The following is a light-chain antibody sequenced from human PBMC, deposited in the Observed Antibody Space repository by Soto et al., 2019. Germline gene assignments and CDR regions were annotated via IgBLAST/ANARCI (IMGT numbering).Light chain of an antibody. V-gene: IGKV3-15*01. Sequence: EIVVTQSPATLSLSPRQRATLSCRTSQNINNTLAWYQQKPGQAPRLLIYGASTRATGTPARFSGSGSGTEFTLTISSLQSEDFAVYSCQHYNNWSLTFGGGTKVEIK. CDR1: QNINNT. CDR2: GAS. CDR3: QHYNNWSLT. J-gene: IGKJ4*01.